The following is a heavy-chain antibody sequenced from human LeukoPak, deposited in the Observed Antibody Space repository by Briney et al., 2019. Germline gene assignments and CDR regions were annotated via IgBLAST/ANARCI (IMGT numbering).Heavy chain of an antibody. CDR3: ARDLLVRAIDY. D-gene: IGHD3-10*01. Sequence: MSGGSLRLSCAAFGFTFIDYYMSWIRKAPGKGREWVSYISSSSSYTNYADSVKGRFTISRDNAKNSLYLQMNSLRAEDTAVYYCARDLLVRAIDYWGQGTLVTVSS. V-gene: IGHV3-11*05. J-gene: IGHJ4*02. CDR1: GFTFIDYY. CDR2: ISSSSSYT.